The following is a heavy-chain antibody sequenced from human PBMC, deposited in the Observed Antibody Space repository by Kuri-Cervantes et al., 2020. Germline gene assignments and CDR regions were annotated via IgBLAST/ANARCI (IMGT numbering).Heavy chain of an antibody. Sequence: ASVKVSCKVSGYTLTELSMHWVRQAPGKGLEWMGGFDPEDGETIYAQKFQGRVTMTEDTSTDTAYMELSRLRSDDTAVYYCARGVPDIVVVPAAMRDRLNWFDPWGQGTLVTVSS. CDR3: ARGVPDIVVVPAAMRDRLNWFDP. D-gene: IGHD2-2*01. J-gene: IGHJ5*02. V-gene: IGHV1-24*01. CDR2: FDPEDGET. CDR1: GYTLTELS.